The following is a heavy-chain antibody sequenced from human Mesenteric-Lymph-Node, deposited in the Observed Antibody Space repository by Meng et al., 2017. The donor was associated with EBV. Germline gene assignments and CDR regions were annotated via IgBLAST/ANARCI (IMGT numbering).Heavy chain of an antibody. Sequence: VQRQESGPGRVKPSETLALSFSVSGGSVSIGTYYWSWMRLPPGKGLAWIGHIYYSGSTNYNPSLKSRVTISLDTSKNQFSLNLSSMTAADTAVYYCVRGAAVGPRYFDSWGQGALVTVSS. D-gene: IGHD2-15*01. J-gene: IGHJ4*02. CDR2: IYYSGST. CDR1: GGSVSIGTYY. CDR3: VRGAAVGPRYFDS. V-gene: IGHV4-61*01.